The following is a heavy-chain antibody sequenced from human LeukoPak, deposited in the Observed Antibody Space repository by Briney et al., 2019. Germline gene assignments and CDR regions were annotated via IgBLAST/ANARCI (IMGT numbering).Heavy chain of an antibody. V-gene: IGHV3-23*01. CDR3: AKRDIVVVPAVPHFDY. Sequence: GGSLRLSCAASGFTFSSYAMSWVRQAPGKGLEWVSAISGSGGSTYYADSVKGRFTISRDNSKNTLYLQMNSLRAEDTAVYYCAKRDIVVVPAVPHFDYWGQGTLVTVSS. CDR1: GFTFSSYA. CDR2: ISGSGGST. J-gene: IGHJ4*02. D-gene: IGHD2-2*01.